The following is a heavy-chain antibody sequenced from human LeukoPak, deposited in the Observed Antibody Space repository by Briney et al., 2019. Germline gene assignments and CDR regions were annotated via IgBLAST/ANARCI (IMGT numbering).Heavy chain of an antibody. CDR2: ISGSGGST. V-gene: IGHV3-23*01. Sequence: GGSLRLSCAASGFTFSDYAMSWVRQAPGKGLEWVSAISGSGGSTYYADSVKGRFTISRDNSKNTLYLQMNSLRAEDTAVYYCAKVEVGATKRYYFDYWGQGTLVTVSS. J-gene: IGHJ4*02. D-gene: IGHD1-26*01. CDR1: GFTFSDYA. CDR3: AKVEVGATKRYYFDY.